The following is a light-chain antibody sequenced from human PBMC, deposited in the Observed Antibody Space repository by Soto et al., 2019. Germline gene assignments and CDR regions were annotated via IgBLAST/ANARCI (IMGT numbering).Light chain of an antibody. V-gene: IGKV1-33*01. CDR1: DTIEVW. CDR2: DAS. Sequence: DIHMTQSPSTLSASVGDRVNITCRANDTIEVWLAWYQQKPGKAPKLLIYDASNLETGVPSRFSGSGSGTDFTFTISSLQPEDIATYYCQQYDNLLTFGGGTKVEIK. J-gene: IGKJ4*01. CDR3: QQYDNLLT.